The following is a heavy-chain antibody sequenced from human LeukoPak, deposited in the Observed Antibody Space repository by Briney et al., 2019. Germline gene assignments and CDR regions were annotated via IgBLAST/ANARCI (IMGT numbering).Heavy chain of an antibody. Sequence: GGSLRLSCAASGFTFSSYSMNWVRQAPGKGLEWVAVISYDGSNKYYADSVKGRFTISRDNSKNTLYLQMNSLRAEDTAVYYCARGPDLGGYGDYYYYGMDVWGQGTTVTVSS. CDR1: GFTFSSYS. CDR3: ARGPDLGGYGDYYYYGMDV. D-gene: IGHD4-17*01. V-gene: IGHV3-30*03. J-gene: IGHJ6*02. CDR2: ISYDGSNK.